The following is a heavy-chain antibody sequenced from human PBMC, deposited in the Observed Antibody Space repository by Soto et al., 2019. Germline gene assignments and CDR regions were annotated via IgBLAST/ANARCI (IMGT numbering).Heavy chain of an antibody. D-gene: IGHD3-22*01. V-gene: IGHV4-31*03. Sequence: QVQLQESGPGLVRPSQTLSLTCTVSGDSIRSGTYSWTWIRQHPGKGLEWIGVIYNSGTTYYNPSLKSRVNISSDTSKNQFSLKMSSVTAADTAIYYCARDSSWRGYCDLWGQGTLFTVSS. CDR3: ARDSSWRGYCDL. CDR1: GDSIRSGTYS. CDR2: IYNSGTT. J-gene: IGHJ4*02.